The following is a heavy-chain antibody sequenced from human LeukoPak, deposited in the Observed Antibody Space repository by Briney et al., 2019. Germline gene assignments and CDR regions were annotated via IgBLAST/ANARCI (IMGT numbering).Heavy chain of an antibody. J-gene: IGHJ1*01. CDR3: ATVGGVINFPYFQH. D-gene: IGHD3-10*01. V-gene: IGHV4-34*01. CDR2: INHSGST. CDR1: GGSFSGYY. Sequence: SETLSLTCAVYGGSFSGYYWSWIRQPPGKGLEWIGEINHSGSTNYNPSLKSRVTISVDTSKNQFSLKLSSATAADTAVYYCATVGGVINFPYFQHWGQGTLVTVSS.